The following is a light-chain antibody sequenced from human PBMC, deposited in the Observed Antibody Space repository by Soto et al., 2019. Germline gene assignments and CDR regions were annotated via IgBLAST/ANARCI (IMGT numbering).Light chain of an antibody. J-gene: IGKJ1*01. CDR3: HQYYSTPWT. CDR2: WAS. Sequence: DIVMTQSPDSLAVSLGERATINCKSSQNLLYSSNNKNYLAWYQQKPGQPPKLLIYWASTRQSGVPDRFSGSGSGTDFTLTISGLQAEDVAVYYCHQYYSTPWTFGQGTKVEIK. CDR1: QNLLYSSNNKNY. V-gene: IGKV4-1*01.